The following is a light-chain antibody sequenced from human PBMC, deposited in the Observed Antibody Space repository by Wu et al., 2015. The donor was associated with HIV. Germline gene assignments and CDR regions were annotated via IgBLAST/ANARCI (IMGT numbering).Light chain of an antibody. J-gene: IGKJ4*01. Sequence: IRMTQSPSSLSASTGDRATLTCRASQVIRSNLAWYRQKPGKAPELLIYSASTLHSGVPSRFSGSGSGTDFTLTISCLQSEDFATYYCQQYDTYPLTFGGGTKVE. V-gene: IGKV1-8*01. CDR3: QQYDTYPLT. CDR2: SAS. CDR1: QVIRSN.